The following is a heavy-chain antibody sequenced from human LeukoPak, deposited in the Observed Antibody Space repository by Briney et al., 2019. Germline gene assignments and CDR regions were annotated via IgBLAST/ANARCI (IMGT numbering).Heavy chain of an antibody. V-gene: IGHV1-69*13. CDR2: IIPIFGTA. J-gene: IGHJ5*02. D-gene: IGHD3-10*01. CDR1: GGTFSSYA. CDR3: ARFDGSGSYGRFDP. Sequence: GASVKVSCKASGGTFSSYAISWVRQAPGQGLEWMGGIIPIFGTANYAQKFQGRVTITADESTSTAYMELSSLRSEDTAVYYCARFDGSGSYGRFDPWGQGTLVTVSS.